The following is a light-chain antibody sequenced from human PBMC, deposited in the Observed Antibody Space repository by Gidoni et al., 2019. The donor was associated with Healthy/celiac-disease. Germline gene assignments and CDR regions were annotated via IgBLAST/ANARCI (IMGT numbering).Light chain of an antibody. J-gene: IGKJ1*01. V-gene: IGKV3-15*01. CDR2: GAY. CDR1: QSVSSN. Sequence: EIVMTQSQATLSVSPGERATLSCRASQSVSSNLAWYQQKPGQAPRLLIYGAYTRATGIPARFSGSGSGTEFTLTISSLQSEDFAVYYCQQYNNWPPWTFXQXTKVEIK. CDR3: QQYNNWPPWT.